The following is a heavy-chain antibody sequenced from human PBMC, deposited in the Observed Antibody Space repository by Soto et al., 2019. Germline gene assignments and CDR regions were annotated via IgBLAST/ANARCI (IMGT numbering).Heavy chain of an antibody. Sequence: PSETLSLTCTVSGASMSPSYWSWIRQPPGKGLEWIGYIYYDGNTNYNPSLKSRVTTSVDTSRNQFSLILRSMTAADTAVYYCARGGCRAEPWGQGTRVTVPS. CDR2: IYYDGNT. J-gene: IGHJ4*02. D-gene: IGHD6-19*01. V-gene: IGHV4-59*01. CDR1: GASMSPSY. CDR3: ARGGCRAEP.